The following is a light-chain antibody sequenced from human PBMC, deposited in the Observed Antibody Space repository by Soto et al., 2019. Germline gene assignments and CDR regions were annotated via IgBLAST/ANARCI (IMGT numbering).Light chain of an antibody. CDR3: QQSSNWPPVT. V-gene: IGKV3-11*01. Sequence: EIVLTQSPGTLSLSPGESATLSCRGSQSVGGNYLAWYHQKPGHPPRLIIHSASNRATGIPARFSGSGSGTDFTPTISSLEPEDFAVYYCQQSSNWPPVTFGQGTKVDIK. J-gene: IGKJ1*01. CDR1: QSVGGNY. CDR2: SAS.